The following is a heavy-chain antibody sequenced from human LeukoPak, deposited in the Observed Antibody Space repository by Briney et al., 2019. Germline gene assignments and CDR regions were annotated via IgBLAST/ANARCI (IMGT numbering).Heavy chain of an antibody. CDR3: ARGNQYYYDSSGYYPYDAFDI. Sequence: PSETLSLTCTVSGGSISSYYWSWIRQPPGKGLEWIGYIYYSGSTNYNPSLKSRDTISVDTSKNQFSLKLSSVTAADTAVYYCARGNQYYYDSSGYYPYDAFDIWGQGTMVTVSS. CDR1: GGSISSYY. CDR2: IYYSGST. V-gene: IGHV4-59*01. J-gene: IGHJ3*02. D-gene: IGHD3-22*01.